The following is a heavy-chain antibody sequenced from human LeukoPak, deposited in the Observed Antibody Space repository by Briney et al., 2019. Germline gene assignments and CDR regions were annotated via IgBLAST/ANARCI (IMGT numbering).Heavy chain of an antibody. Sequence: PGGSLRLSCAASGFTFSSYWMSWVRQAPGKGLEWVANIKQDGSEKYYVDSVKGRFTISRDNAKNSPYLQMNSLRAEDTAVYYCARDESYDILTGSYYGMDVWGQGTTVTVSS. CDR2: IKQDGSEK. CDR1: GFTFSSYW. V-gene: IGHV3-7*01. CDR3: ARDESYDILTGSYYGMDV. D-gene: IGHD3-9*01. J-gene: IGHJ6*02.